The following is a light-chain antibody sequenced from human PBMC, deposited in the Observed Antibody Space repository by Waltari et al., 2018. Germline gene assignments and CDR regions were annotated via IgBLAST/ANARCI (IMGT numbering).Light chain of an antibody. CDR1: QGISSY. V-gene: IGKV1-9*01. Sequence: IQLTHSPSFLSASVGDRVTITCLASQGISSYLAWYQQKPGKAPNLLIYGASTLQSGVPSRFSGSGSGTEFTLTISSLQPEDFATYYCQQLNSYPITFGQGTRLEIK. CDR3: QQLNSYPIT. J-gene: IGKJ5*01. CDR2: GAS.